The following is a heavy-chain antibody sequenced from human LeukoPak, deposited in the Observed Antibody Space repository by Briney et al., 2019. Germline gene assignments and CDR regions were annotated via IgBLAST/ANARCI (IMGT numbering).Heavy chain of an antibody. CDR3: AARPTSAAVAPSGF. Sequence: GGSLRLSCAASGLTPSSCGMSWVRQAPGKGLEWVSAISGSGDGTYYADSVKGRFTISRDNSKSMLYLEMNSLRAEDTATYYCAARPTSAAVAPSGFWGQGTLVTVSS. V-gene: IGHV3-23*01. J-gene: IGHJ1*01. D-gene: IGHD6-19*01. CDR1: GLTPSSCG. CDR2: ISGSGDGT.